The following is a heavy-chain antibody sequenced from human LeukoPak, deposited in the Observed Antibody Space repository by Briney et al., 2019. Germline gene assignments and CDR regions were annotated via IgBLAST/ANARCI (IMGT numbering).Heavy chain of an antibody. V-gene: IGHV4-59*12. CDR2: IYHSGST. CDR3: ARGYDIFDY. J-gene: IGHJ4*02. Sequence: SETLSLTCTVSGGSISSYYWSWIRQPPGKGLEWIGYIYHSGSTYYNPSLKSRVTISVDRSKNQFSLKLSSVTAADTAVYYCARGYDIFDYWGQGTLVTVSS. CDR1: GGSISSYY. D-gene: IGHD3-9*01.